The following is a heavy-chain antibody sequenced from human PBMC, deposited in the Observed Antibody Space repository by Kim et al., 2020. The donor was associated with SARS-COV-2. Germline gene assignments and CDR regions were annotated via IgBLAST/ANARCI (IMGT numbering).Heavy chain of an antibody. CDR2: ISYDGSNK. CDR3: AKAEDPHSGYYNPYFDY. CDR1: GFTFSSYG. V-gene: IGHV3-30*18. J-gene: IGHJ4*01. D-gene: IGHD3-22*01. Sequence: GGSLRLSCAASGFTFSSYGMHWVRQAPGKGLEWVAVISYDGSNKYYADSVKGRFTISRDNSKNTLYLQMNSLRAEDTAVYYCAKAEDPHSGYYNPYFDY.